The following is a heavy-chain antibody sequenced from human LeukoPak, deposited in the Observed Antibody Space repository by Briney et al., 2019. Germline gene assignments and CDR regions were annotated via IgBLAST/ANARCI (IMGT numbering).Heavy chain of an antibody. D-gene: IGHD3-22*01. CDR3: ARGPRYDSSGYHFDY. V-gene: IGHV1-2*06. CDR2: INPNSGGT. CDR1: GYTFTGYY. J-gene: IGHJ4*02. Sequence: GASVKVSCKASGYTFTGYYMHWVRQAPGQGLEWMGRINPNSGGTNYAQKFQGRVTMTRDTSISTAYMELSRLRSDDTAVYYCARGPRYDSSGYHFDYWGQGTLVTVSS.